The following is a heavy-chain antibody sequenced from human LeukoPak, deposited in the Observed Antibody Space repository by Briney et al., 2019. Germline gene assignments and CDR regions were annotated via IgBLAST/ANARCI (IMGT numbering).Heavy chain of an antibody. CDR3: AREGTAMDN. J-gene: IGHJ4*02. Sequence: SVKVSCKASGGTFISYAISWVRQAPGQGLDWMGGIIPIFGTANYAQKFQGRVTITADESTSTAYMELSSLRSEDTAVYYCAREGTAMDNWGQGRLVTVSA. D-gene: IGHD5-18*01. V-gene: IGHV1-69*13. CDR1: GGTFISYA. CDR2: IIPIFGTA.